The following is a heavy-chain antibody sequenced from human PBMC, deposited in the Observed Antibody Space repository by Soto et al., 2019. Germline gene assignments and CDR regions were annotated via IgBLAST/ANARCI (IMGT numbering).Heavy chain of an antibody. CDR2: ISAYNGNT. CDR3: ARDRKRGGGLWFGPY. CDR1: GYTFTSYG. V-gene: IGHV1-18*01. Sequence: QVQLVQSGAEVKKPGASVKVSCKASGYTFTSYGISWVRQSPGQGLEWMGWISAYNGNTNYAQKLQGRVTMTTDTSASTAYMELRSLRSDDTAVYYCARDRKRGGGLWFGPYWGQGTLVTVSS. D-gene: IGHD3-10*01. J-gene: IGHJ4*02.